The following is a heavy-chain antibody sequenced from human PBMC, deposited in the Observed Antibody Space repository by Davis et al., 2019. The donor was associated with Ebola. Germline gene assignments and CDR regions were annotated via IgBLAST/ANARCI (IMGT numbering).Heavy chain of an antibody. D-gene: IGHD3-22*01. J-gene: IGHJ4*02. CDR3: AGQDRGLGY. V-gene: IGHV4-59*01. CDR2: MYYSGIT. CDR1: GASISSYY. Sequence: SETLSLTCTISGASISSYYWNWIRQLPGRGLEWIGYMYYSGITDYNPSLRSRVTVSVDTSKNQFSLRLTSVTAADTAVYYCAGQDRGLGYWGQGTLVTVSS.